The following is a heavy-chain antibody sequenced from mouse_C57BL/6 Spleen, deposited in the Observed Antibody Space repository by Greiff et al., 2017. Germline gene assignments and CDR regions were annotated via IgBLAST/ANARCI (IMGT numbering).Heavy chain of an antibody. CDR3: ARNKRSSYDY. CDR2: INPNNGGT. V-gene: IGHV1-26*01. D-gene: IGHD1-1*01. J-gene: IGHJ2*01. CDR1: GYTFTDYY. Sequence: EVQLQQSGPELVKPGASVKISCKASGYTFTDYYMNWVKQSHGKSLEWIGDINPNNGGTSYNQKFKGKATLTVDKSSSTAYMELRSLTSEDSAVYYCARNKRSSYDYWGQGTTLTVSS.